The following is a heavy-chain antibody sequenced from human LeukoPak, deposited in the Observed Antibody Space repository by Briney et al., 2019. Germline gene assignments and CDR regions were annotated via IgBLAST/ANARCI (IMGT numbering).Heavy chain of an antibody. J-gene: IGHJ5*02. CDR3: ATGVGSGNAETHP. Sequence: ASVKVSCKASGYTFSNYGISWVRQAPGQGLEWMGWISAYSGNTNYAQKLQGRVTMTTDTSTSTAYMELRSLRSEDTAVYYCATGVGSGNAETHPWGQGTLVTVSS. CDR1: GYTFSNYG. D-gene: IGHD5-12*01. V-gene: IGHV1-18*01. CDR2: ISAYSGNT.